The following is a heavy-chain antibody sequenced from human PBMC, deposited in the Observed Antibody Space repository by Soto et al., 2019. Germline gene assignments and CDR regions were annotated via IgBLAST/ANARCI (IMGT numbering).Heavy chain of an antibody. CDR3: AKASCSGGSCYWGGTDY. D-gene: IGHD2-15*01. V-gene: IGHV3-23*01. CDR2: ISGSGGST. J-gene: IGHJ4*02. Sequence: XXSLRLSFAASGFTFSSYAMRWVRQAPGKGLEWVSAISGSGGSTYYADSVKGRFTISRDNSKNTLYLQMNSLRAEETAVYYCAKASCSGGSCYWGGTDYWGQGTLVTVSS. CDR1: GFTFSSYA.